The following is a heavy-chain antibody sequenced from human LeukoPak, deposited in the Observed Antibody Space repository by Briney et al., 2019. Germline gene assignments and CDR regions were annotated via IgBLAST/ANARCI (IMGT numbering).Heavy chain of an antibody. CDR1: GYTFTGYY. V-gene: IGHV1-2*02. D-gene: IGHD3-10*01. CDR3: ARDRVTMVRGVTPSDY. Sequence: ASVKVSCKASGYTFTGYYMHWVRQAPGQGLEWMGWINPNSGGTNYAQKFQGRVTMTRDTSISTAYMELSRLRSDDTAVYYCARDRVTMVRGVTPSDYWGQGTLVTVSS. J-gene: IGHJ4*02. CDR2: INPNSGGT.